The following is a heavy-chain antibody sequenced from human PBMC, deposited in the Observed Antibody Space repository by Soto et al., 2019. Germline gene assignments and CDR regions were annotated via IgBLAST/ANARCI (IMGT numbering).Heavy chain of an antibody. CDR3: ARDLDVVVTATFDY. Sequence: QVQLVESGGGVVQPGRSLRLSCAASGFTFSSYAMHWVRRAPGKGLEWVAVISYDGSNKYYADSVKGRFTISRDNSKNTLYLQMNSLRAEDTAVYYCARDLDVVVTATFDYWGQGTLVTVSS. CDR2: ISYDGSNK. V-gene: IGHV3-30-3*01. CDR1: GFTFSSYA. J-gene: IGHJ4*02. D-gene: IGHD2-21*02.